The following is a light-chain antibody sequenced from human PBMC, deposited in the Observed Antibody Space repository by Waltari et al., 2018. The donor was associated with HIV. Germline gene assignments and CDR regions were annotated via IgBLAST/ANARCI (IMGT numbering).Light chain of an antibody. V-gene: IGLV1-40*01. J-gene: IGLJ3*02. CDR3: QSYDSSLSGSGV. Sequence: QSVLTQPPSVSGAPGQRVTISCTGSSSNIGAGYDVHWYQQLPGTAPKLLISGNSNRPSGVPDRFSGSKSGTSASLAITGLQAEDEADYYCQSYDSSLSGSGVCGGGTKLTVL. CDR2: GNS. CDR1: SSNIGAGYD.